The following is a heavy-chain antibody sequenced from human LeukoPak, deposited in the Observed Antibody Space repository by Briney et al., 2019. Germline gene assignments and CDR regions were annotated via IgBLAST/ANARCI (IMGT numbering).Heavy chain of an antibody. D-gene: IGHD3-10*01. CDR1: GYTFTGYY. Sequence: ASVKVSCKASGYTFTGYYMHWVRQAPGQGLEWMGRINPNSGGTNYAQKFQGRVTMTRDTSISTAYMELSRLRSDDTAVYYCARVRGDSGNFDYWGQGTLVTVSS. CDR3: ARVRGDSGNFDY. J-gene: IGHJ4*02. V-gene: IGHV1-2*06. CDR2: INPNSGGT.